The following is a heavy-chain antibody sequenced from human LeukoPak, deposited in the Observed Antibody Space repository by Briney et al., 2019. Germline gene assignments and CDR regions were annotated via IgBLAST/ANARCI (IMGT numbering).Heavy chain of an antibody. D-gene: IGHD6-13*01. CDR3: ARGPGSSSI. CDR1: GFTFDDYA. J-gene: IGHJ3*02. CDR2: ISWNSGSI. V-gene: IGHV3-9*01. Sequence: GGSLRLSCAASGFTFDDYAMHWVRQAPGKGLEWVSGISWNSGSIGYADSVKGRFTISRDNAKNSLYLQMNSLRAEDTAVYYCARGPGSSSIWGQGTMVTVSS.